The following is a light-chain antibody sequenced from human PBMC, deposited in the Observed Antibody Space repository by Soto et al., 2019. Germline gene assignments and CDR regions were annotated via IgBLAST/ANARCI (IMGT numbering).Light chain of an antibody. CDR2: KAS. CDR3: QHYNSYSEA. V-gene: IGKV1-5*03. J-gene: IGKJ1*01. Sequence: IHMTQSPSTLSGSVGDRVTITCRASQTISSWLAWYQQKPGKAPKLLIYKASTLKSGVPSRFSGSGSGTEFTLTISSPQPDDFATYYCQHYNSYSEAFGQGTKVDIK. CDR1: QTISSW.